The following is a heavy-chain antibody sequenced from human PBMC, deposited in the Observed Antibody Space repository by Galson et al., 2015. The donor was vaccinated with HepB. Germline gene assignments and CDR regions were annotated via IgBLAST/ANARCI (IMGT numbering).Heavy chain of an antibody. D-gene: IGHD3-3*01. CDR3: AREAPAVYDYDFWSGYYNYFDY. Sequence: SVKVSCKASGYTFTGYYMHWVRQAPGQGLEWMGWINPNSGGTNYAQKFQGRVTMTRDTSISTAYMGLSRLRSDDTAVYYCAREAPAVYDYDFWSGYYNYFDYWGQGTLVTVSS. CDR2: INPNSGGT. CDR1: GYTFTGYY. J-gene: IGHJ4*02. V-gene: IGHV1-2*02.